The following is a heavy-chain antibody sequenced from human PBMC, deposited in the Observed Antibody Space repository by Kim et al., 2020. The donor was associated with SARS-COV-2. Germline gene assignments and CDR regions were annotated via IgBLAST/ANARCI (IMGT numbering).Heavy chain of an antibody. V-gene: IGHV3-15*01. CDR1: GFTFSNAW. CDR2: IKSKTDGGTT. J-gene: IGHJ4*02. CDR3: TTELTMIVVVYNFDY. D-gene: IGHD3-22*01. Sequence: GGSLRLSCAASGFTFSNAWMSWVRQAPGKGLEWVGRIKSKTDGGTTDYAAPVKGRFTISRDDSKNTLYLQMNSLKTEDTAVYYCTTELTMIVVVYNFDYWGQGTLVTVSS.